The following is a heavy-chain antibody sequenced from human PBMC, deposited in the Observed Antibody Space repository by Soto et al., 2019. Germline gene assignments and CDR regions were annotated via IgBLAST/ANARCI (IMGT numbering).Heavy chain of an antibody. Sequence: ASVKVSCKASGYTFTSYDINWVRQATGQGLEWMRWMNPNSCNTGYAQKFQVRVTMTRNTSISSAYMELSSLRSEDTAVYYCARGQGGSYDFWSGYYYYYYYYMDVWGKGTTVTVSS. V-gene: IGHV1-8*01. CDR3: ARGQGGSYDFWSGYYYYYYYYMDV. CDR2: MNPNSCNT. J-gene: IGHJ6*03. D-gene: IGHD3-3*01. CDR1: GYTFTSYD.